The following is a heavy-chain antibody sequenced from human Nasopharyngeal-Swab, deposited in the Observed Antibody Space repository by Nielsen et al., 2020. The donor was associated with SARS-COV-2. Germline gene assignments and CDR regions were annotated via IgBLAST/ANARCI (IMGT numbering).Heavy chain of an antibody. CDR3: ARRGSGSHGYYYGMDV. V-gene: IGHV5-51*01. CDR1: GYSFTSYW. CDR2: IYPGDSDT. D-gene: IGHD1-26*01. J-gene: IGHJ6*02. Sequence: GESLKISCKGSGYSFTSYWIGWVRQMPGKGLEWMGFIYPGDSDTRYSPSFQGQVTISADKSISTAYLQWSSLRASDTAMYYCARRGSGSHGYYYGMDVWGQGTTVTVSS.